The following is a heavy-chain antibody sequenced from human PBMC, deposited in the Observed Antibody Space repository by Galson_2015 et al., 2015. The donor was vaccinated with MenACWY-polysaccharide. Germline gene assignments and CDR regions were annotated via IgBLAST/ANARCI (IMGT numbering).Heavy chain of an antibody. CDR2: ILSDGSKK. CDR3: AKGLPLWGAPDFDY. V-gene: IGHV3-30*18. CDR1: GFTFSSYG. Sequence: SLRLSCAASGFTFSSYGMHWVRQAPGKGLEWVAVILSDGSKKYYAESVKGRFTISRDNSKNTLSLQMNSLRAEDTAIYYCAKGLPLWGAPDFDYWGQGTLVTVSS. J-gene: IGHJ4*02. D-gene: IGHD1-26*01.